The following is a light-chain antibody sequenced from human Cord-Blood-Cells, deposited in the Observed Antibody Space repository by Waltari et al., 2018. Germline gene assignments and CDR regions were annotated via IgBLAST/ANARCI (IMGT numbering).Light chain of an antibody. CDR3: QQYGSSPLT. V-gene: IGKV3-20*01. Sequence: DILLTQSPGTLSLSPGETPTDSCRASQSVSSSYLAWYQQKPGQAPRLLIYGASSRATGIPDRFSGSGSGTDFTLTISRLEPEDFAVYYCQQYGSSPLTFGGGTKVEIK. CDR1: QSVSSSY. CDR2: GAS. J-gene: IGKJ4*01.